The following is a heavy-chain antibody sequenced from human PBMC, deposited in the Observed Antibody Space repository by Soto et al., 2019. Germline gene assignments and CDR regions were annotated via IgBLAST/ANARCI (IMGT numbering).Heavy chain of an antibody. CDR2: ITRSGDGT. V-gene: IGHV3-23*01. D-gene: IGHD3-16*01. J-gene: IGHJ3*02. Sequence: DVQLLESGGDLVQPGGSLRLSCGVSGFTFSDYAMTWVRQAPGKGLEWVSSITRSGDGTYYAESVKGRFTISRDNSKNALSLQMSSLRAEDTAVYYCVGDPGGLEGFDIWGLGTRVTVSS. CDR3: VGDPGGLEGFDI. CDR1: GFTFSDYA.